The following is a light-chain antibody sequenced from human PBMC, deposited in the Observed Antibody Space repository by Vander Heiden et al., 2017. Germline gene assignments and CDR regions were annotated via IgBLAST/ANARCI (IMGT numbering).Light chain of an antibody. Sequence: DSQLTQSPSSLSASVGDRVTITCRASQSISSYLNWYEQKPGKAPKLLIYAASSWQSGVPSRFSGSGYGKDFTLTISSRQQEDFAAYYCQQNYSNPQWTFGQGTKVEIK. J-gene: IGKJ1*01. CDR2: AAS. CDR3: QQNYSNPQWT. V-gene: IGKV1-39*01. CDR1: QSISSY.